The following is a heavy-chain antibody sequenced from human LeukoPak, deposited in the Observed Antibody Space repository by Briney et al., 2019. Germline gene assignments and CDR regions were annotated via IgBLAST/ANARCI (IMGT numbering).Heavy chain of an antibody. V-gene: IGHV4-34*01. J-gene: IGHJ4*02. CDR3: ARVAFSGAVDY. Sequence: SETLSLTCTVSGGSISSYYWSWIRQPPGKGLEWIGEINHSGSTNYNPSLKSRVTISVDTSKNQFSLKLSSVTAADTAVYYCARVAFSGAVDYWGQGTLVTVSS. CDR1: GGSISSYY. CDR2: INHSGST. D-gene: IGHD1-14*01.